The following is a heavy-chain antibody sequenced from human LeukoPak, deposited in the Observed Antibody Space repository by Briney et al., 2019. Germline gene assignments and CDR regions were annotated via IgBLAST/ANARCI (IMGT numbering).Heavy chain of an antibody. J-gene: IGHJ4*02. CDR2: ISYDGSNK. CDR1: GFTFSSYG. V-gene: IGHV3-30*18. CDR3: ANVSPPFDY. D-gene: IGHD5/OR15-5a*01. Sequence: GGSLRLPCAASGFTFSSYGMHWVRQAPGKGLEWVAVISYDGSNKYYADPVKGRFTISRDNSKNTLYLQMNSLRAEDTAVYYCANVSPPFDYWGQGTLVTVSS.